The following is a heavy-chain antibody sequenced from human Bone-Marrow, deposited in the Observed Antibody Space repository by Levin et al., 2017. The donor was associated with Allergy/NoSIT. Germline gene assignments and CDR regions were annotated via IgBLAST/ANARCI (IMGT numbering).Heavy chain of an antibody. D-gene: IGHD2-2*01. CDR1: GGSFSGYF. V-gene: IGHV4-34*01. CDR3: ARPVSRGGFCSSTSCSNYFDP. CDR2: INHRGGA. J-gene: IGHJ5*02. Sequence: SGGSLRLSCAVSGGSFSGYFWTWIRQPPGKGLEWIGEINHRGGASYNPSLKSRVSISIDTSKNQFSLRLSSVTAADTALYYCARPVSRGGFCSSTSCSNYFDPWGQGTLVTVSS.